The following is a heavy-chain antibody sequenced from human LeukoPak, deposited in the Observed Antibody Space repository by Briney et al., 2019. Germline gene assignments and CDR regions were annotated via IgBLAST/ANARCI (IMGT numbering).Heavy chain of an antibody. D-gene: IGHD3-16*01. V-gene: IGHV3-7*04. J-gene: IGHJ4*02. CDR3: ARGTYYYEF. CDR1: KFTFSSYW. Sequence: PGGSLRLSCAASKFTFSSYWMSWVRQAPGKGLEWVAYMNQLGNEKNYFDSVKGRFTISRDNAKNSLYLQMNSLRAEDTAVYYCARGTYYYEFWGQGTLVTVSS. CDR2: MNQLGNEK.